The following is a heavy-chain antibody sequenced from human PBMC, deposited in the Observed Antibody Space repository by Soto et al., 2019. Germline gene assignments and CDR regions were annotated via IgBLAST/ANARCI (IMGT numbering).Heavy chain of an antibody. J-gene: IGHJ4*02. Sequence: QVQLVQSGAEVKKPGSSVKVSCKASGGTFSSYTISWVRQAPGQGLEWMGRIIPILGIANYAQKFQGRVTITADKSTSTAYMELSSLRSEDTAVYYCARVPGYCGGDCYSPFDYWGQGTLVTVSS. CDR2: IIPILGIA. V-gene: IGHV1-69*02. D-gene: IGHD2-21*02. CDR3: ARVPGYCGGDCYSPFDY. CDR1: GGTFSSYT.